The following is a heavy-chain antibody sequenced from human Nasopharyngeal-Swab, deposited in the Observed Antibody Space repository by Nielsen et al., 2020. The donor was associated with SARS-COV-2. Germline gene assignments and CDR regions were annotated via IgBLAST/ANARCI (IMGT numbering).Heavy chain of an antibody. Sequence: GSLRLSCAASGFTFSSYWMSWVRQVPGKGLEWVANVNLDGSEKYYVDSVKGRFTISRDSAKKSLYLQMNTLRAEDTAVYYCARDQWQQLVAWGQGTLVTVSS. D-gene: IGHD6-13*01. CDR2: VNLDGSEK. CDR3: ARDQWQQLVA. CDR1: GFTFSSYW. J-gene: IGHJ5*02. V-gene: IGHV3-7*05.